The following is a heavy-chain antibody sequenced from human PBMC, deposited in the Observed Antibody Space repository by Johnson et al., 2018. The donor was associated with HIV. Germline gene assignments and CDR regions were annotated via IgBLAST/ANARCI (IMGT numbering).Heavy chain of an antibody. CDR1: GFTFSSYG. V-gene: IGHV3-30*02. D-gene: IGHD3-22*01. CDR2: IRYDGSNK. Sequence: QMLLVESGGGVVQPGGSLRLSCAASGFTFSSYGMHWVRQAPGKGLEWVAFIRYDGSNKYYADSVKGRFTISRDNAKNSLYLQMNSLRAGDTAVYYCASPGVVVVITRLGHDAFDIWGQGTMVTVSS. J-gene: IGHJ3*02. CDR3: ASPGVVVVITRLGHDAFDI.